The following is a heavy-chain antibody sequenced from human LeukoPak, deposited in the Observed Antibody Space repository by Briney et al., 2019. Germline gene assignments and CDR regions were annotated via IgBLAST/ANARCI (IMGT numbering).Heavy chain of an antibody. Sequence: SETLSLTCAVYGGSFSGYYWSWIRQPPGKGLEWIGEINHSGSTNYNPSLKSRVTISVDTSKNQFSLKLSSVTAADTAVYYCASRYSSSWYGGPLDYWGQGTLVTVSS. J-gene: IGHJ4*02. V-gene: IGHV4-34*01. CDR3: ASRYSSSWYGGPLDY. CDR1: GGSFSGYY. D-gene: IGHD6-13*01. CDR2: INHSGST.